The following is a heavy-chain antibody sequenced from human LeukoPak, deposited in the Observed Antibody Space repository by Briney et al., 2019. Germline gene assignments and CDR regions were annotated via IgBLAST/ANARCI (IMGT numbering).Heavy chain of an antibody. Sequence: SETLSLTCAVSGGSISSADYYWSWIRQAPGKGLEWIGYIYYSGSTYYTPSLKSRVTISVDTSKNLFSLKLTSVIVADTAVYYCARRIQGSSTSLFDYWGQGTLVTVSS. V-gene: IGHV4-30-4*01. CDR3: ARRIQGSSTSLFDY. CDR2: IYYSGST. J-gene: IGHJ4*02. D-gene: IGHD2-2*01. CDR1: GGSISSADYY.